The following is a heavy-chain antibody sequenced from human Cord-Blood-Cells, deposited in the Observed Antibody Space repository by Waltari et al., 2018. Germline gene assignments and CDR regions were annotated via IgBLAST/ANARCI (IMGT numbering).Heavy chain of an antibody. V-gene: IGHV1-2*02. J-gene: IGHJ6*03. D-gene: IGHD3-10*01. Sequence: QVQLVQSGAEVKKPGASVKVSCKASGYTFTGYYMHWVRQAPGQGLEWMGWINPNSGGTNYAQKFQGRVTMTRDTSISTAYMELSRLRSDDTAVYYCARVGEYYGSGSYYYYYYYMDVWGKGTTVTVSS. CDR3: ARVGEYYGSGSYYYYYYYMDV. CDR2: INPNSGGT. CDR1: GYTFTGYY.